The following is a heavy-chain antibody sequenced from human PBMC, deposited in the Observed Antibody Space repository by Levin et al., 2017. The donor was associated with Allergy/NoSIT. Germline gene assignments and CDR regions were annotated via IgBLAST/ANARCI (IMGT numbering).Heavy chain of an antibody. CDR1: GYTFTGYY. Sequence: ASVKVSCKASGYTFTGYYMHWVRQAPGQGLEWMGRINPNSGGTNYAQKFQGRVTMTRDTSISTAYMELSRLRSDDTAVYYCANLGYYDFWSGYYTPPEGAFDIWGQGTMVTVSS. J-gene: IGHJ3*02. D-gene: IGHD3-3*01. CDR3: ANLGYYDFWSGYYTPPEGAFDI. CDR2: INPNSGGT. V-gene: IGHV1-2*06.